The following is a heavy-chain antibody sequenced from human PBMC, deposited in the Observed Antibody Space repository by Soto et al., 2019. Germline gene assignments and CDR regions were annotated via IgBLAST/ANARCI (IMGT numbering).Heavy chain of an antibody. CDR3: ARGRHIAAPGTDWLDP. CDR1: GFIFSDYY. J-gene: IGHJ5*02. Sequence: QVHLVESGGGLVKPGGSLRLSCAASGFIFSDYYMTWVRQAPGKGLEWVSYISVSTSYTNYADSVKGRFTISRDNAKNSLFLQMRSLRVEDTAVYYCARGRHIAAPGTDWLDPWGQGTLVTVSS. CDR2: ISVSTSYT. D-gene: IGHD6-13*01. V-gene: IGHV3-11*06.